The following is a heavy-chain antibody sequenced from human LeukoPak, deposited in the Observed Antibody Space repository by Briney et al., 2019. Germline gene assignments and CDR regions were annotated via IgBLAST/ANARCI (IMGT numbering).Heavy chain of an antibody. J-gene: IGHJ5*02. V-gene: IGHV3-74*01. CDR3: VSRDWFDP. CDR1: GFTFSSYE. CDR2: INSDGTST. Sequence: GGSLRLSCAASGFTFSSYEMNWVRQAPGKGLMWVSRINSDGTSTNYADSVKGRFTISRDNVKNTLYLQMNSLRAEDTAVYYCVSRDWFDPWGLGTLVTVSS.